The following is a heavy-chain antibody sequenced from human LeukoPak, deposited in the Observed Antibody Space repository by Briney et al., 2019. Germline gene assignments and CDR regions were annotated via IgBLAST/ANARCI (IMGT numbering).Heavy chain of an antibody. J-gene: IGHJ4*02. Sequence: GASVKVSCKASGYTFTSYGISWVRQAPGQGLEWMGWISAYNGNTNYAQKLQGRVTMTTDTSTSTAYMELRSLRSDDTAVYYCARGAYYYDSSGYPFDYWGQGTLVTVSS. CDR2: ISAYNGNT. V-gene: IGHV1-18*01. CDR1: GYTFTSYG. D-gene: IGHD3-22*01. CDR3: ARGAYYYDSSGYPFDY.